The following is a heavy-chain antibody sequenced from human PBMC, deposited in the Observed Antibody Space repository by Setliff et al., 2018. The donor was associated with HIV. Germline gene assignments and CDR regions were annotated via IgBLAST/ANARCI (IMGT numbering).Heavy chain of an antibody. CDR1: GGSISSFY. CDR2: IYYSGST. Sequence: SETLSLTCTVSGGSISSFYWSWIRQPPGKGLEWIGYIYYSGSTSYNPSLKSRVTISVDTSKNQFSLKLSSVTAADTAVYYCARVPTNPDFYYYYMDVWGKGTTVTVSS. V-gene: IGHV4-59*12. CDR3: ARVPTNPDFYYYYMDV. J-gene: IGHJ6*03.